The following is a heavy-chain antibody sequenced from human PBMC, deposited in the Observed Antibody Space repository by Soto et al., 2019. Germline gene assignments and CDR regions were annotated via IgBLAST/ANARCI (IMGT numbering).Heavy chain of an antibody. CDR1: VFSFSSYS. V-gene: IGHV3-21*01. CDR3: ARDMARSTSAFDP. CDR2: ISSSSSYI. D-gene: IGHD1-26*01. Sequence: GGSLRLSCAASVFSFSSYSMDWVRQAPGKGLEWVSSISSSSSYIYYADSVKGRFTISRDNAKNSLYLQMNSLRAEDTAVYYCARDMARSTSAFDPWGQGTLVTVSS. J-gene: IGHJ5*02.